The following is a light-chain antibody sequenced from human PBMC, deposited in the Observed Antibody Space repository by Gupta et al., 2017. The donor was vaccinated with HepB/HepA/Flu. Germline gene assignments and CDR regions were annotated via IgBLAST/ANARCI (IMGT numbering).Light chain of an antibody. V-gene: IGKV3-15*01. CDR3: QQYDNRPPWT. CDR2: GAS. Sequence: EIVMTQSPATLSVSPGERVTLSCRASQSVTSNLAWYQQKPGQAPRLLIYGASIRATGIPVRFSGSGSGTEFTLTISSRQSEDFEVYHCQQYDNRPPWTFGQGTKVEIK. J-gene: IGKJ1*01. CDR1: QSVTSN.